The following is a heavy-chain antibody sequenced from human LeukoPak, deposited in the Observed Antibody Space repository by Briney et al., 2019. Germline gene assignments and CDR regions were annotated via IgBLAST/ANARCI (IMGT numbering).Heavy chain of an antibody. CDR1: GYIFTGYY. Sequence: ASVKVSCKASGYIFTGYYMHWVRQAPGQGLEWMGWINPNSGDTNYAQEFQGRVTMTRETSISTAYMELSRLRFEDTAVYYCTRSVRNGHIDYWGQGTLVTVSS. V-gene: IGHV1-2*02. D-gene: IGHD2-21*01. CDR3: TRSVRNGHIDY. J-gene: IGHJ4*02. CDR2: INPNSGDT.